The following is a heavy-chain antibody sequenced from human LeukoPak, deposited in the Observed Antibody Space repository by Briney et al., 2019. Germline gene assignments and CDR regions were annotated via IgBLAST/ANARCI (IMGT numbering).Heavy chain of an antibody. Sequence: SETLSLTCAVYGGSFSGYYWSWIRQPPGKGLEWIGEINHSGSTNYNPSLKSRVTISVDTSKNQFSLKLNSVTAADTAVYYCARGLGSGSYYHYWGQGTLVTVSS. CDR2: INHSGST. J-gene: IGHJ4*02. CDR1: GGSFSGYY. D-gene: IGHD3-10*01. CDR3: ARGLGSGSYYHY. V-gene: IGHV4-34*01.